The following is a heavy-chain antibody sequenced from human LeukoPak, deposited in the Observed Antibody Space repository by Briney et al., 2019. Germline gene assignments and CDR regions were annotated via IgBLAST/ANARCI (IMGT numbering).Heavy chain of an antibody. V-gene: IGHV3-33*01. CDR1: GFTFSSYG. CDR2: IWYDGSNK. CDR3: ARDDYGDNYGMDV. J-gene: IGHJ6*02. D-gene: IGHD4-17*01. Sequence: GGSLRLSCAASGFTFSSYGMHWVRQAPGKGLEWVAVIWYDGSNKYYADSVKGRFTISRDNSKNTLYLQMNSLRAEDTAVYYCARDDYGDNYGMDVWGQGTTVTASS.